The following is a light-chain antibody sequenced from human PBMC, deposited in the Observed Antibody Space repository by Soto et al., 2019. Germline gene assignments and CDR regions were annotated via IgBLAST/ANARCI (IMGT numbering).Light chain of an antibody. CDR1: SSDVGGYNY. J-gene: IGLJ2*01. CDR2: DVS. V-gene: IGLV2-14*01. CDR3: SSYTGSRTLV. Sequence: QSALTQPASVSGSPGQSITISCTGTSSDVGGYNYVSWYQQHPGKAPKLMIYDVSNRPSGVSNRFSGSKSGNTASLTISGLQDEDEDDYYRSSYTGSRTLVFGGGTKLTVL.